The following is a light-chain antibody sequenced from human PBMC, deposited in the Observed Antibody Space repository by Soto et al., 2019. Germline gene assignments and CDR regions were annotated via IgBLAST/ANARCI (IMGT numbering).Light chain of an antibody. CDR3: ETWDSNTLWV. CDR2: LEGSGSY. CDR1: SGHSSYI. J-gene: IGLJ3*02. V-gene: IGLV4-60*02. Sequence: QPVLTQSSSASASLGSSVKLTCTLSSGHSSYIIAWHQQQPGKAPRYLMKLEGSGSYNKGSGVPDRFSGSSSGADRYLTISNLHFEDDADYYCETWDSNTLWVFGGGTKVTVL.